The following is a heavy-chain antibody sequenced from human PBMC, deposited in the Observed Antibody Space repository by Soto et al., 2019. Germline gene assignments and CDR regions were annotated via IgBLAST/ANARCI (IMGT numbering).Heavy chain of an antibody. CDR1: GFTFSSYA. J-gene: IGHJ6*02. CDR2: ISYDGSNK. Sequence: TGGSLRLSCAASGFTFSSYAMLWVRQAPGKGLEWVAVISYDGSNKYYADSVKGRFTISRDNSKNTLYLQMNSLRAEDTAVYYCARDLTIFGVVIIPNHYYYYGMDVWCQGTMVTVSS. D-gene: IGHD3-3*01. V-gene: IGHV3-30-3*01. CDR3: ARDLTIFGVVIIPNHYYYYGMDV.